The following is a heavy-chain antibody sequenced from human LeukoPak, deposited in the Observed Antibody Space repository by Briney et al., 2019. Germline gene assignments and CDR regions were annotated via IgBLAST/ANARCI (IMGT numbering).Heavy chain of an antibody. CDR1: GFSLTTSGLG. V-gene: IGHV2-5*02. Sequence: GSGPTLVNPTQTLTLTCTFSGFSLTTSGLGVGWIRQPPGKALEWLALIYWDDDKRYSPSLKSRLTITKDTSKNQVVLRMTNMDPVDTATYYCTHRRGIVATINYYYYYMDVWGKGTTVTVSS. J-gene: IGHJ6*03. CDR3: THRRGIVATINYYYYYMDV. CDR2: IYWDDDK. D-gene: IGHD5-12*01.